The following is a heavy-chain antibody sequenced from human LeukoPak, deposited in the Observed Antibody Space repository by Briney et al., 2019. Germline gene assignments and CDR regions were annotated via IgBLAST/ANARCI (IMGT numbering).Heavy chain of an antibody. Sequence: GASVKVSCKASGYTSTTHYIHWVRQAPGQGLEWMGIINPSGGSTTYAQKFQGRVTMTRDTSTNTVFMDLSSLRSEDTAIYYCATARPSHGYYGTNWLDPWGQGTLVTVPS. CDR3: ATARPSHGYYGTNWLDP. V-gene: IGHV1-46*01. CDR1: GYTSTTHY. CDR2: INPSGGST. J-gene: IGHJ5*02. D-gene: IGHD3-22*01.